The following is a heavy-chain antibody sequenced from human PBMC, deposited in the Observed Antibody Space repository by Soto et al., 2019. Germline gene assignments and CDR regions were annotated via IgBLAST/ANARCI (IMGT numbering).Heavy chain of an antibody. D-gene: IGHD5-18*01. V-gene: IGHV3-21*01. J-gene: IGHJ4*02. CDR2: ISSSRSDI. CDR1: GFTFISYS. Sequence: PWGSLRLSCAASGFTFISYSISFFRQSPWKGLEWVASISSSRSDIYYADSVKGRFTISRDKAKNSLYLQMHRLRAEDTAVYYCARDRVGSRYGSPSFDYWGQGTLVTVSS. CDR3: ARDRVGSRYGSPSFDY.